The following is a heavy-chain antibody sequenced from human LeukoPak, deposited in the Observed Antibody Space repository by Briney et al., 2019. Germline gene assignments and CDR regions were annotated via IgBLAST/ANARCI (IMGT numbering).Heavy chain of an antibody. Sequence: GGSLRLSCAASGFSVSTYAINWVRQAPGKGLEWVSVISDSGGFTFYADSVKGRFTISRDNSMNTLYLQMNSLRADDTAVYFCAKAISGTYRGLVDYWGQGTLVTVSS. CDR3: AKAISGTYRGLVDY. V-gene: IGHV3-23*01. CDR1: GFSVSTYA. J-gene: IGHJ4*02. D-gene: IGHD1-26*01. CDR2: ISDSGGFT.